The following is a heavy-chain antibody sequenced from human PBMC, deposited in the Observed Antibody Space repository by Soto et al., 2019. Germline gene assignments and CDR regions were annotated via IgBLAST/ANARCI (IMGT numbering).Heavy chain of an antibody. V-gene: IGHV3-30-3*01. D-gene: IGHD3-16*01. Sequence: GGSLRLSCAASGFTFSSYAMHWVRQAPGKGLEWVAVISYDGSNKYYADSVKGRFTISRDNSKNTLYLQMNSLRAEDTAVYYCARDLSRRSYGGWGCDYWGQGTLVTVSS. CDR3: ARDLSRRSYGGWGCDY. J-gene: IGHJ4*02. CDR1: GFTFSSYA. CDR2: ISYDGSNK.